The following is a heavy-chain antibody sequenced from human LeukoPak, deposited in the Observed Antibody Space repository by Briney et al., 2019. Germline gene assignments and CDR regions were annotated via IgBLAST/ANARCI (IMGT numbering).Heavy chain of an antibody. CDR3: ALPPHYDFWSGFYDY. J-gene: IGHJ4*02. V-gene: IGHV3-23*01. CDR2: ISGSGGST. D-gene: IGHD3-3*01. CDR1: GFTFSSYA. Sequence: PGGSLRLSCAASGFTFSSYAMSWVRQAPGKGLEWVSAISGSGGSTYYADSVKGRFTISRDNSKSTLYLQMNSLRAEDTAVYYCALPPHYDFWSGFYDYWGQGTLVTVSS.